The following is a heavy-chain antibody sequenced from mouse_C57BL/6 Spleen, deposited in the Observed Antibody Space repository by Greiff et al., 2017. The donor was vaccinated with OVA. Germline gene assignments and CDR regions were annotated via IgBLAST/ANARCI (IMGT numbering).Heavy chain of an antibody. V-gene: IGHV1-82*01. CDR1: GYAFSSSW. CDR2: IYPGDGDT. J-gene: IGHJ1*03. Sequence: QVQLQQSGPELVKPGASVKISCKASGYAFSSSWMNWVKQRPGKGLEWIGRIYPGDGDTNYNGKFKGKATLTADKSSSTAYMQLSSLTSEDSAVYFCARFTTVVDWYCDVWGTGTTVTVSS. D-gene: IGHD1-1*01. CDR3: ARFTTVVDWYCDV.